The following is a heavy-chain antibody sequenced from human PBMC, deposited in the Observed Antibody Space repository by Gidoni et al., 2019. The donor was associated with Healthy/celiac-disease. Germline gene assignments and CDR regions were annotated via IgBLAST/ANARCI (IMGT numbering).Heavy chain of an antibody. CDR2: IRYDGSNK. CDR3: AKDQDYGDYKKKGAVDY. CDR1: GFTSISYG. D-gene: IGHD4-17*01. J-gene: IGHJ4*02. V-gene: IGHV3-30*02. Sequence: QVQLVESGGGVVQPGGSLRLSGAASGFTSISYGMHWVRQAPGKGLEWVAFIRYDGSNKYYADSVKGRFTISRDNSKNTLYLQMNSLRAEDTAVYYCAKDQDYGDYKKKGAVDYWGQGTLVTVSS.